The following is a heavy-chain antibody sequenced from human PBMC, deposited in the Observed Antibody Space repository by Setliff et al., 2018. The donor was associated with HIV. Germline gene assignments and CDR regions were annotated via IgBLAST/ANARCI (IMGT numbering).Heavy chain of an antibody. CDR3: ARPKYSGSWYLYY. V-gene: IGHV4-4*09. CDR1: SASISNYH. J-gene: IGHJ4*02. CDR2: IYTSGTT. Sequence: SETLSLTCVVSSASISNYHWSWIRQTPGKGLEWIGSIYTSGTTNYNPSLEGRITTSVDTTKNQVSLSLFSATAADTATYYCARPKYSGSWYLYYWGQGTLVTVSS. D-gene: IGHD1-26*01.